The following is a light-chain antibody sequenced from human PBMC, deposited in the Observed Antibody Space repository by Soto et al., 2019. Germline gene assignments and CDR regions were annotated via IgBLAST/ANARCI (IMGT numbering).Light chain of an antibody. CDR3: QQDHNWPPQYT. J-gene: IGKJ2*01. Sequence: EIVMTQSPATLSVSPGDSATLSCRASQTIRSNLAWYPQRPGQAPRLLIHGASTRATGVPTRFSGRGSGTEFTLTTSSLQSEDVAVYYGQQDHNWPPQYTFGQGTKLQIK. V-gene: IGKV3-15*01. CDR2: GAS. CDR1: QTIRSN.